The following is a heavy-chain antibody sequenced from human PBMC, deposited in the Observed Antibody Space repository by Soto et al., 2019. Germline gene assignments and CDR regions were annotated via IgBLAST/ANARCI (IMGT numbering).Heavy chain of an antibody. V-gene: IGHV3-30-3*01. Sequence: QVQLVESGGGVVQPGRSLRLSCAASGFTFSSYAMHWVRQAPGKGLEWVACISYDGSNKYYADSVKGRFTISRDNSKNTLYLQMNSLRAEDTAVYYCARDFSKVGSDVVAGYIDYWGQGTLVTVSS. CDR3: ARDFSKVGSDVVAGYIDY. D-gene: IGHD6-19*01. J-gene: IGHJ4*02. CDR1: GFTFSSYA. CDR2: ISYDGSNK.